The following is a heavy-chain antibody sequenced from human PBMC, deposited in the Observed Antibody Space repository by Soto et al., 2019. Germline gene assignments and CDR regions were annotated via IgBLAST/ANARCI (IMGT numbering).Heavy chain of an antibody. CDR3: VKGFWGDY. J-gene: IGHJ4*02. D-gene: IGHD3-16*01. V-gene: IGHV3-23*01. Sequence: EVQLLESGGGLVQPGGSLRFSCSASGFTFSSHDMIWVRQAPGKGLEWVSGVSGGGITSYADSEKGRFTISRDKSRNTLYLQMNSLRVEDTAVYYCVKGFWGDYWGQGTLVTVSS. CDR1: GFTFSSHD. CDR2: VSGGGIT.